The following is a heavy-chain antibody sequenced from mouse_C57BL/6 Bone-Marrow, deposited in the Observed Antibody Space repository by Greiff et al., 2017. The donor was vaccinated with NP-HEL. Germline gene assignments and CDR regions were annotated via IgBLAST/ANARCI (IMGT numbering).Heavy chain of an antibody. V-gene: IGHV5-12*01. Sequence: EVMLVESGGGLVQPGGSLKLSCAASGFTFSDYYMYWVRQTPEKRLEWVAYISNGGGSTYYPDTVKGRFTISRDNAKNTLLLQMSRLKSEDTAMYYCAREIYDGAWFAYWGQGTLVTVSA. D-gene: IGHD1-1*01. J-gene: IGHJ3*01. CDR1: GFTFSDYY. CDR3: AREIYDGAWFAY. CDR2: ISNGGGST.